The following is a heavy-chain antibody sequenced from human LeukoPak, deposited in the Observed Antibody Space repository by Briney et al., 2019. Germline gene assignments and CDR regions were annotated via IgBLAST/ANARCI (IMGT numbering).Heavy chain of an antibody. V-gene: IGHV1-18*01. CDR2: ISAYNGDT. D-gene: IGHD6-13*01. J-gene: IGHJ4*02. Sequence: ASVKVSCKTSGYIFAHNGISWVRQAPGQGPEWMGWISAYNGDTNYAQNFQGRVTMTRDTSASTAYMELSSLRSEDTAVYYCARDPIGSSWPYYFDYWGQGTLVTVSS. CDR3: ARDPIGSSWPYYFDY. CDR1: GYIFAHNG.